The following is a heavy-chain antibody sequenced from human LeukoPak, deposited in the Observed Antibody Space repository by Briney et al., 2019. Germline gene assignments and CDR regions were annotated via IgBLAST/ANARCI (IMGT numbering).Heavy chain of an antibody. V-gene: IGHV4-39*07. J-gene: IGHJ5*02. CDR2: IYYSGST. D-gene: IGHD3-10*01. CDR3: ARGITMVRGVLDNWFDP. CDR1: GGSISSSSYY. Sequence: SETLSLTCTVSGGSISSSSYYWGWIRQPPGKGLEWIGSIYYSGSTYYNPSLKSRVTISVDTSKNQFSLKLSSVTAADTAVYYCARGITMVRGVLDNWFDPWGQGTLVTVSS.